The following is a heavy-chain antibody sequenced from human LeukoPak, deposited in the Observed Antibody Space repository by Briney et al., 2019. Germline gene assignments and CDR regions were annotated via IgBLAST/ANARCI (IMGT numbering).Heavy chain of an antibody. V-gene: IGHV3-7*01. CDR1: GFTFSTSW. J-gene: IGHJ4*02. Sequence: GGSLRLSCAASGFTFSTSWMNWVRQAPGKGLEWVASINEDGSEKYYVDSVKGRLTVSRDNAKNSLYLQMDSLRVEDTAVYYCTRDSGRFRLDYWGQGILVTVSS. D-gene: IGHD6-19*01. CDR2: INEDGSEK. CDR3: TRDSGRFRLDY.